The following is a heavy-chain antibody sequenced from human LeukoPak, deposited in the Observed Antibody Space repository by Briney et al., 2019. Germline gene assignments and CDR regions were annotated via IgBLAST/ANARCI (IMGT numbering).Heavy chain of an antibody. CDR2: IYYSGST. D-gene: IGHD3-3*01. CDR1: GGSISSHY. V-gene: IGHV4-59*11. Sequence: PSENLSLTCTVSGGSISSHYWSWIRQPPGKGLEWIGYIYYSGSTNHNPSLKSRVTISVDTSKNQFSLRLSSVTAADTAVYYCARSYNDFWSGYPSLNWFDPWGQGTLVTVSS. J-gene: IGHJ5*02. CDR3: ARSYNDFWSGYPSLNWFDP.